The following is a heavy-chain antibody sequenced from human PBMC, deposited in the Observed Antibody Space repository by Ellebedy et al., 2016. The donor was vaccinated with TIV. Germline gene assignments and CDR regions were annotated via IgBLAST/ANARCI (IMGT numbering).Heavy chain of an antibody. CDR3: ARDRYSSSSTRANWFDP. CDR1: GYTFTGHY. CDR2: INPNSGAT. Sequence: AASVKVSCKTSGYTFTGHYMHWVRQAPGQGLEWMGWINPNSGATNYAQKFQGRVTMSSDTSINTAYMELRRLRSGDTAVYYCARDRYSSSSTRANWFDPWGQGTLVTVSS. V-gene: IGHV1-2*02. D-gene: IGHD6-6*01. J-gene: IGHJ5*02.